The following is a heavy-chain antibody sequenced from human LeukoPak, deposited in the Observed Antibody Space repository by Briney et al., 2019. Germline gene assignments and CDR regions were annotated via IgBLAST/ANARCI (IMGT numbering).Heavy chain of an antibody. CDR3: AKGQWEPYEH. Sequence: PGGSLRLSCAASGFTFSSYAMSWVRQAPGKGLEWVSGISGGGGSTYYADSVKGRFAISRDNSKNTLYLQMNSLRAEDTAVYYCAKGQWEPYEHWGQGTLVTVSS. V-gene: IGHV3-23*01. D-gene: IGHD1-26*01. J-gene: IGHJ4*02. CDR2: ISGGGGST. CDR1: GFTFSSYA.